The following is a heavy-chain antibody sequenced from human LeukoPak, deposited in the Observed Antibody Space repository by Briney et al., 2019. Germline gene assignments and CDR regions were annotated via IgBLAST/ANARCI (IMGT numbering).Heavy chain of an antibody. V-gene: IGHV3-30*18. J-gene: IGHJ4*02. CDR3: AKFIRADSFDY. CDR2: ISYDGSNK. CDR1: GFTFSSYG. D-gene: IGHD3-10*01. Sequence: GRSLRLSCAASGFTFSSYGMHWVRQAPGKGLEWVAVISYDGSNKYYADSVKGRFTISRDNSKNTLYLQMNSLRAEDTAVYYCAKFIRADSFDYWGQGTLVTVSS.